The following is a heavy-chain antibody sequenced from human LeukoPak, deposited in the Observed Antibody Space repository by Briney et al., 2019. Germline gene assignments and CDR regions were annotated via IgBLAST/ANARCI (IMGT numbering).Heavy chain of an antibody. J-gene: IGHJ3*02. CDR1: GGSFSGYY. D-gene: IGHD2-15*01. V-gene: IGHV4-34*01. Sequence: PSETLSLTCAVSGGSFSGYYWSWIRQPPGKGLEWMGEIYYSGSTNYNPSLKSRVTISVDTSKNPLSLKLSSVTAADTAVYYCATRAGGNCSGGSCFDFAFDIWGQGTMVTVSS. CDR3: ATRAGGNCSGGSCFDFAFDI. CDR2: IYYSGST.